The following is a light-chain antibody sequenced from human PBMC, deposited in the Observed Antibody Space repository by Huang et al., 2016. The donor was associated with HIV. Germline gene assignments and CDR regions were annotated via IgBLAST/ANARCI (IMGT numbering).Light chain of an antibody. J-gene: IGKJ3*01. V-gene: IGKV3-15*01. Sequence: EIVMTQSPATLSVSPGDRATLSCRASQGIGNNLAWYQQKPGHPPRLLIYGASTGATDIPARFSGSGSGTEFTLTISSLQSEDSAIYLCQQYNDWPRITFGPGTKVDIK. CDR3: QQYNDWPRIT. CDR2: GAS. CDR1: QGIGNN.